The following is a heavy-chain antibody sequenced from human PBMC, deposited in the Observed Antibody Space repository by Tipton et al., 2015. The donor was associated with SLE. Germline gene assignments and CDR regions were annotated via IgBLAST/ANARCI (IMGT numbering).Heavy chain of an antibody. CDR3: AKEMFQDYGAFTYWCFNL. D-gene: IGHD4/OR15-4a*01. J-gene: IGHJ2*01. Sequence: SLRLSCAASGFTVSIYSMHWFRQAPGKGLEWVAVISYDGSNKYYADSVKGRFTISRDNSKTTLFLQMNSLRAEDTAVYYCAKEMFQDYGAFTYWCFNLWGRGTRVTVSS. V-gene: IGHV3-30*04. CDR1: GFTVSIYS. CDR2: ISYDGSNK.